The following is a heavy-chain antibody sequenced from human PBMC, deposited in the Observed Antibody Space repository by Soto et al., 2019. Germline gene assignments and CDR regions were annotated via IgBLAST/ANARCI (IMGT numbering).Heavy chain of an antibody. V-gene: IGHV3-48*01. CDR2: ISSSSSKI. CDR3: ARDWAWNYDY. Sequence: GGSLRLSCAASGFTFSRYSMNWVRQAPGKGLEWVSYISSSSSKIYYADSMKGRFTISRDNSKNTLDLQMNSLKPEDTAVYYCARDWAWNYDYWGQGTLVTVSS. CDR1: GFTFSRYS. D-gene: IGHD1-7*01. J-gene: IGHJ4*02.